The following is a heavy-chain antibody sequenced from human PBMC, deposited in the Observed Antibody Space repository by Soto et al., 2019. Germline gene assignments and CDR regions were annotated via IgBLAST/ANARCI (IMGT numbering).Heavy chain of an antibody. D-gene: IGHD6-13*01. CDR3: ARVFFGVAAAKNAKNFES. CDR2: ISAYNGNT. J-gene: IGHJ4*02. V-gene: IGHV1-18*01. Sequence: QVQLVQSGAEVKKPGASVKVSCKASGYTFTSYGISWVRQAPGQGLEWMGWISAYNGNTNYAQKLQGRVTMTTDTSSSTAYLELRSLRSDDTAVYYCARVFFGVAAAKNAKNFESWGQGTLVTVSS. CDR1: GYTFTSYG.